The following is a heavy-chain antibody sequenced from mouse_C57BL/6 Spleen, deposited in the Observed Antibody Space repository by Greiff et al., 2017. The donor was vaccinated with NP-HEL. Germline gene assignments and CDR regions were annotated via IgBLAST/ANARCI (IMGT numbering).Heavy chain of an antibody. CDR3: TRGGSSYPWAY. Sequence: VKLMESGAELVRPGASVTLSCKASGYTFTDYEMHWVKQTPVHGLEWIGALDPETGGTAYNQKFKGKAILTADKSSSTAYMELRSLTSEDSAVYYCTRGGSSYPWAYWGQGTLVTVSA. CDR1: GYTFTDYE. D-gene: IGHD1-1*01. V-gene: IGHV1-15*01. CDR2: LDPETGGT. J-gene: IGHJ3*01.